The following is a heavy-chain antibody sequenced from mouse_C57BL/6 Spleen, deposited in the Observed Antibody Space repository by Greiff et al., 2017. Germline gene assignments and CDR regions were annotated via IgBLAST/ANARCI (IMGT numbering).Heavy chain of an antibody. CDR2: IDPNSGGT. CDR1: GYTFTSYW. D-gene: IGHD2-4*01. V-gene: IGHV1-72*01. J-gene: IGHJ3*01. CDR3: ARDEDYEGWFAY. Sequence: QVQLQQPGAELVKPGASVKLSCTASGYTFTSYWMHWVKQRPGRGLEWIGRIDPNSGGTKYNEKFKSKATLTVDKPSSTAYMQLSSRTSEDSAVYYCARDEDYEGWFAYWGQGTLVTVSA.